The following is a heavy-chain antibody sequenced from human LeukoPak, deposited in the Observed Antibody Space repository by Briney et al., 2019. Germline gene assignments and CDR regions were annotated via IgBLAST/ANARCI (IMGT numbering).Heavy chain of an antibody. D-gene: IGHD2-8*02. CDR2: ITNKVNSYTT. V-gene: IGHV3-72*01. CDR3: ARSSTYTGGTFQRVDY. CDR1: GFSLCNYF. J-gene: IGHJ4*02. Sequence: GGSLRLSCVAPGFSLCNYFVTTVRQAPGKGLEWVGRITNKVNSYTTEYAASVKGRFTISGDDSKNSVYLQMNSLKNEDTDVYYCARSSTYTGGTFQRVDYWAKGNLVTVSS.